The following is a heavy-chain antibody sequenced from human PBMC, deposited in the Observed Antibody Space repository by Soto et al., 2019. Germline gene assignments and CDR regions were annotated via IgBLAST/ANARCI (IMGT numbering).Heavy chain of an antibody. D-gene: IGHD3-3*01. CDR3: ARVGTDYDFWSGYYFFDY. CDR2: IYYSGST. J-gene: IGHJ4*02. Sequence: SETLSLTCTVSGGSISSGGYYWSWIRQHPGKGLEWIGYIYYSGSTYYNPSLKSRVTISVDTSKNQFSLKLSSVTAADTAVYYCARVGTDYDFWSGYYFFDYWGQGTLVTVSS. CDR1: GGSISSGGYY. V-gene: IGHV4-31*03.